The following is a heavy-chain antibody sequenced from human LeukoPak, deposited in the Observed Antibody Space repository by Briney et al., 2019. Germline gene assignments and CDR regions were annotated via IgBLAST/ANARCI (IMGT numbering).Heavy chain of an antibody. CDR3: ASLPVDTSMVSDY. J-gene: IGHJ4*02. CDR1: GGTFSDYT. V-gene: IGHV1-69*02. CDR2: ITPIVDIP. Sequence: SVKVSCKASGGTFSDYTINWVRQAPGQGLEWMGRITPIVDIPNYAQKFQGRVTITADKSTSTAYMELSSLRSEDTAVYYCASLPVDTSMVSDYWGQGTLVTVSS. D-gene: IGHD5-18*01.